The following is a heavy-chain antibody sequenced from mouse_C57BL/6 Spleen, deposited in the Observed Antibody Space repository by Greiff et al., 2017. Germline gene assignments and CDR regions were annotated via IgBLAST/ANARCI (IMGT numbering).Heavy chain of an antibody. J-gene: IGHJ2*01. CDR3: TTSIYGFDY. D-gene: IGHD1-1*01. CDR2: IDPENGDT. Sequence: VQLKQSGAELVRPGASVKLSCTASGFNIKDDYMHWVKQRPEQGLEWIGWIDPENGDTESASKFQGKATITADTSSNTAYLQLSSLTSEDTAVYYCTTSIYGFDYWGQGTTLTVSS. CDR1: GFNIKDDY. V-gene: IGHV14-4*01.